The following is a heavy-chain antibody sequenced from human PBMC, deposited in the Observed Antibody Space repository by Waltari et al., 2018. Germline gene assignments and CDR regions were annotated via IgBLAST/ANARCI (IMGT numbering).Heavy chain of an antibody. CDR1: GYTFTGYY. J-gene: IGHJ6*03. D-gene: IGHD3-3*01. CDR2: ISPNSGDT. V-gene: IGHV1-2*02. Sequence: QVQLVQSGAEVKKPGASVKVSCKASGYTFTGYYIHWVRQAPGQGLEWMGWISPNSGDTNYAQKFQGRVTMTRDTSTTTAYMELSRLTSDDTAVFYCARGDFRLSYYYMDVCGKGTTVTVSS. CDR3: ARGDFRLSYYYMDV.